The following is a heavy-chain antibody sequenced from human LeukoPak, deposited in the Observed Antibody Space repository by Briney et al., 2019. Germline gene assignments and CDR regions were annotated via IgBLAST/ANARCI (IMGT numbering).Heavy chain of an antibody. CDR3: AKDGGGSYCGGDCYWFSFRYYGMDV. Sequence: GGSLRLSCAASGFTFSSYAMSWVRQAPGKGLEWVSAISGSGGSTYYADSVKGRFTISRDNSKNTLYLQMNSLRAEDTAVYYCAKDGGGSYCGGDCYWFSFRYYGMDVWGQGTTFTVSS. CDR2: ISGSGGST. D-gene: IGHD2-21*02. J-gene: IGHJ6*02. V-gene: IGHV3-23*01. CDR1: GFTFSSYA.